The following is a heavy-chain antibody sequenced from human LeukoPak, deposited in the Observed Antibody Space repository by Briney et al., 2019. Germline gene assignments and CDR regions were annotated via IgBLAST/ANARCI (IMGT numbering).Heavy chain of an antibody. CDR3: ARGGDSSA. J-gene: IGHJ4*02. CDR1: GFTFSSSE. D-gene: IGHD3-22*01. V-gene: IGHV3-48*03. CDR2: INSNGDFK. Sequence: GGSLRLSCTASGFTFSSSEMNWVRQAPGKGLEWVSYINSNGDFKYYADSVKGRFTISRDNAKNSLYLQMNSLRAEDTAVYYCARGGDSSAWGQGTLVTVSS.